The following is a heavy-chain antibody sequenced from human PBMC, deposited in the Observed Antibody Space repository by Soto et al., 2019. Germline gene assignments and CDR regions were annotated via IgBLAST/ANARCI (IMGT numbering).Heavy chain of an antibody. CDR3: ARGFDLQYGMDV. Sequence: EVQLVESGGGLIQRGGSLRLSCAASGFTLNTYSLNWVRQAPRKGLEWLSYISGSSNTIYYADSVKGRFTISRDNAKNSLYLQMNSLRDEDTAVYFCARGFDLQYGMDVWGQGTTVTVSS. CDR2: ISGSSNTI. J-gene: IGHJ6*02. V-gene: IGHV3-48*02. CDR1: GFTLNTYS. D-gene: IGHD3-10*01.